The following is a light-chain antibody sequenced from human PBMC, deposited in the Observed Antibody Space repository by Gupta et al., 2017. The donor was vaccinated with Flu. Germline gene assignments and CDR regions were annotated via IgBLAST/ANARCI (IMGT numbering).Light chain of an antibody. CDR2: AAS. J-gene: IGKJ2*01. CDR3: QVYVSSPLYT. V-gene: IGKV3-20*01. Sequence: TLSLSPGERATLSCRASQSVSSNYLAWYQQKPGQAPRLLIYAASSRATGIPDRFSGSGSGTDFTLTINRLEPEDFAVYYCQVYVSSPLYTFGQGTKLEI. CDR1: QSVSSNY.